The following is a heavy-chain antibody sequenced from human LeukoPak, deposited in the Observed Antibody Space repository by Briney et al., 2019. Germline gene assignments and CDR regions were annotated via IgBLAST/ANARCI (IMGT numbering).Heavy chain of an antibody. CDR3: ARVSSGWHGYLDY. CDR2: INAGNGNA. J-gene: IGHJ4*02. D-gene: IGHD6-25*01. CDR1: GYTFTSYA. Sequence: ASMKVSCKASGYTFTSYAMHWVRQAPGQRLEWMGWINAGNGNATYTQKFQDRVTFTRDTSASTAYMDLSSLRSEDTAVYYCARVSSGWHGYLDYWGQGTPVTVSS. V-gene: IGHV1-3*01.